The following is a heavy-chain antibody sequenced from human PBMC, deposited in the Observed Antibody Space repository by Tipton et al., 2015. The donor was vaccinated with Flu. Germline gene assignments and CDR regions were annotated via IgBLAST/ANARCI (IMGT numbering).Heavy chain of an antibody. J-gene: IGHJ6*02. V-gene: IGHV3-53*01. D-gene: IGHD2-2*01. CDR1: GVNVSGNY. CDR3: ARVTGASTAYGMDV. CDR2: IYGEGRA. Sequence: SLRLSCAASGVNVSGNYMSWVRQTPGKGLEWVSVIYGEGRASYTDSVKGRFTISRDTSKNTLFLQMNRLRVDDTAVYYCARVTGASTAYGMDVWGQGTTVTVSS.